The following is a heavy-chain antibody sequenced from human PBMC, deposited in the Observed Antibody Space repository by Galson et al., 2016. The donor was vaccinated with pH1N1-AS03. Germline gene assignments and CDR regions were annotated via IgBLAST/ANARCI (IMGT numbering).Heavy chain of an antibody. J-gene: IGHJ3*01. Sequence: SETLSLTCAVYGGSFNNYYWNWIRQSPGKGLEWVGEINHSGSTDYNPALKSRVTITVDPSKNQISLNLNSVTAADTAVYYCARLRMSGSDWGVFDLWGQGTMVTVSS. CDR2: INHSGST. D-gene: IGHD2-21*01. CDR1: GGSFNNYY. CDR3: ARLRMSGSDWGVFDL. V-gene: IGHV4-34*01.